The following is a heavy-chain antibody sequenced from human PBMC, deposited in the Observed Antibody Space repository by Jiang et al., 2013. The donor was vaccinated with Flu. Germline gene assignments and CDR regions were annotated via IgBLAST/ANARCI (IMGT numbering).Heavy chain of an antibody. CDR3: AAATSVTMWAFDI. V-gene: IGHV4-30-4*01. J-gene: IGHJ3*02. Sequence: PGLVKSSQTLSLTCIVSTASISYGDYYWTWIRQPPGEGLEYIWAHLFTVGAPTTTRTLKSRVTISIDMSKKQFSLKLTSVTAADTAVYYCAAATSVTMWAFDIWGQGTLVTVSS. CDR2: LFTVGAP. D-gene: IGHD3-10*02. CDR1: TASISYGDYY.